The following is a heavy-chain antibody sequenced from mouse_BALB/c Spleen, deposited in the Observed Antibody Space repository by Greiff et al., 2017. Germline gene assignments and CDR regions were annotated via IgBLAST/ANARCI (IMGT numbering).Heavy chain of an antibody. CDR2: IYPGNSDT. D-gene: IGHD2-1*01. Sequence: EVQLQQSGTVLARPGASVKMSCKASGYTFTSYWMHWVKQRPGQGLEWIGAIYPGNSDTSYNQKFKGKAKLTAVTSTSTAYMELSSLTNEDSAVYYCTRGHLLSAWFAYWGQGTLVTVSA. V-gene: IGHV1-5*01. CDR1: GYTFTSYW. J-gene: IGHJ3*01. CDR3: TRGHLLSAWFAY.